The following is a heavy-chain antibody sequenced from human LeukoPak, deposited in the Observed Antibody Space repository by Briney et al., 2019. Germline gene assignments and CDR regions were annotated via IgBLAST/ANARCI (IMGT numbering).Heavy chain of an antibody. CDR3: AAVGGGTTFYYYGMDI. CDR1: GFTFTNSA. V-gene: IGHV1-58*01. D-gene: IGHD1-26*01. CDR2: IVVGSGNT. J-gene: IGHJ6*02. Sequence: SVKVSCKASGFTFTNSAVQWVRQARGQRLEWIGWIVVGSGNTNYAQKFQERVTIIRDMSTSTAYMELSSLRSEYTAVYYCAAVGGGTTFYYYGMDIWGQGTTVTVSS.